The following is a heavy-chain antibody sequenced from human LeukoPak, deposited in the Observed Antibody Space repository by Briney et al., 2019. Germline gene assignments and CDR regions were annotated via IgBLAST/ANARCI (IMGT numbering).Heavy chain of an antibody. V-gene: IGHV4-4*02. CDR3: ARSDDQLLPFDY. D-gene: IGHD2-2*01. CDR1: GGSISSSNW. CDR2: IYHSGST. Sequence: PSETLSLTCAVSGGSISSSNWWSWVRQPPGKGLEWIGEIYHSGSTNYNPSLKSRVTISVDKSKYQFSLKLSSVTAADTAVYYCARSDDQLLPFDYWGQGTLVTVSS. J-gene: IGHJ4*02.